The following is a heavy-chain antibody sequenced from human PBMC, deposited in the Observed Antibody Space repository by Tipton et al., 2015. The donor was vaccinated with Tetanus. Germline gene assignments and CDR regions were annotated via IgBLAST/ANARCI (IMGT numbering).Heavy chain of an antibody. Sequence: MQLVQSGGEVKKPGESLKISCKGSGYIFNNYWIGWVRQKPGKGLEWMGIIYPGDSDTRYSPSFQGQVTISVDKSINTAYLQWSSLKASDTSMFYCAGAHRTDGVCNFDFWGQGALVTVAS. CDR3: AGAHRTDGVCNFDF. V-gene: IGHV5-51*01. CDR2: IYPGDSDT. D-gene: IGHD2-8*01. J-gene: IGHJ4*02. CDR1: GYIFNNYW.